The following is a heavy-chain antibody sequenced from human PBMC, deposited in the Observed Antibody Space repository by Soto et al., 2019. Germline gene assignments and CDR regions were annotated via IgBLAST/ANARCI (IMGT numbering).Heavy chain of an antibody. CDR1: GDTFSSYA. D-gene: IGHD1-1*01. Sequence: QVQLVQSGAEVKKPGSSVKVSCKASGDTFSSYAISWVRQAPGQGLEWMGGIIPIFGTENYAQKFQGTVTITADESTSTAYMELSSLRSEDTAVYYCARYNWNLLYYNGMDVWGQGTTVTVSS. J-gene: IGHJ6*02. V-gene: IGHV1-69*12. CDR3: ARYNWNLLYYNGMDV. CDR2: IIPIFGTE.